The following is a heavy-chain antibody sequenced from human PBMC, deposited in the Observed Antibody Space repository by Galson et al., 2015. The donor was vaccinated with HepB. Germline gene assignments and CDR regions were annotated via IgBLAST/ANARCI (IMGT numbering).Heavy chain of an antibody. J-gene: IGHJ4*02. D-gene: IGHD5-24*01. CDR1: GGSFSGYY. CDR3: ARGRTRWLQTRGGGDLFDY. V-gene: IGHV4-34*01. CDR2: INHSGST. Sequence: ETLSLTCAVYGGSFSGYYWSWIRQPPGKGLEWIGEINHSGSTNYNPSLKSRVTISVDTSKNQFSLKLSSVTAADTAVYYCARGRTRWLQTRGGGDLFDYWGQGTLVTVSS.